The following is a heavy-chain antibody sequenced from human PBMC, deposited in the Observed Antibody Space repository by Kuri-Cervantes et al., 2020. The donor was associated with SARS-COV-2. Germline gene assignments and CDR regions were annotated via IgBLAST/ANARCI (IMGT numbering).Heavy chain of an antibody. V-gene: IGHV4-61*01. CDR1: GGSVSDRNSY. D-gene: IGHD3-3*01. CDR2: IYHTGSP. CDR3: ARSPYDFWSGSWG. J-gene: IGHJ4*02. Sequence: SETLSLTCTVSGGSVSDRNSYWTWIRQSPGKGLEWIGYIYHTGSPTYGPSLKSRVTISLDKPKNQFSLRLTSVTAADTAVYYCARSPYDFWSGSWGWGQGTLVTVSS.